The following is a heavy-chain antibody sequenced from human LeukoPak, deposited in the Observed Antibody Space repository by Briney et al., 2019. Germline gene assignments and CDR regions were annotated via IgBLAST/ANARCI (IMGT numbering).Heavy chain of an antibody. CDR2: INPSGGGT. V-gene: IGHV1-46*01. CDR3: ARDSSRALDV. CDR1: GYSFISYY. D-gene: IGHD2-2*01. J-gene: IGHJ6*02. Sequence: ASVKVSCKASGYSFISYYMHWVRQAPGQGLEWMGIINPSGGGTSYAQKFQGRVTMTRDTSTSTVYMELSSLRSEDTAVYYCARDSSRALDVWGQGTTVTVSS.